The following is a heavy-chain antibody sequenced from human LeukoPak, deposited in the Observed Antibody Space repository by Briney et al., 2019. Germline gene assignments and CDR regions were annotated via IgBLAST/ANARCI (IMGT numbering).Heavy chain of an antibody. CDR2: VYHTGAA. J-gene: IGHJ4*02. D-gene: IGHD4-23*01. CDR1: GYSITGGYY. V-gene: IGHV4-38-2*02. CDR3: AGYGGQTFGCVN. Sequence: KSSETLSLTCTVSGYSITGGYYWGWIRQPPGEGLEWIGSVYHTGAAYYNPSLKSRVTFSVDTTKNQFSLKLSSVTAADTAVYYCAGYGGQTFGCVNWGQGTLVTVSS.